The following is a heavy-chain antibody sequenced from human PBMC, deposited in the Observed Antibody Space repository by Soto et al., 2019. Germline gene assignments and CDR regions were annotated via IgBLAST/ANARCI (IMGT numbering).Heavy chain of an antibody. CDR1: GFTFSSYC. CDR2: ISYDGSNK. D-gene: IGHD5-12*01. J-gene: IGHJ3*02. V-gene: IGHV3-30*18. CDR3: AKDNREDLVATDAFDI. Sequence: PGGSLRLSCAASGFTFSSYCMHWVRQAPGKGLEWVAVISYDGSNKYYADSVKGRFTISRDNSKNTLYLQMNSLRAEDTAVYYCAKDNREDLVATDAFDIWGQGTMVTVSS.